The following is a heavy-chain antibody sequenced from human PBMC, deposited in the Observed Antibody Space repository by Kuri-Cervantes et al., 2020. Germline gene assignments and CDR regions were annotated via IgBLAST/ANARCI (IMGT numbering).Heavy chain of an antibody. CDR2: IYYSGST. CDR1: GGSISSSSYY. V-gene: IGHV4-39*07. J-gene: IGHJ4*02. D-gene: IGHD6-13*01. Sequence: SETLSLTCTVPGGSISSSSYYWGWIRQPPGKGLEWIGSIYYSGSTNYNPSLKSRVTISVDTSKNQFSLKLSSVTAADTAVYYCARGGYSSSWYLIEQIDYWGQGTLVTVSS. CDR3: ARGGYSSSWYLIEQIDY.